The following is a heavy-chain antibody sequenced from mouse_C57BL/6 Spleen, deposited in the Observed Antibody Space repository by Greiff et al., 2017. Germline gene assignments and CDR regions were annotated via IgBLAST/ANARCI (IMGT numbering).Heavy chain of an antibody. Sequence: QVQLQQSGPELVKPGASVKISCKASGYSFTSYYIHWVKQRPGQGLEWIGWIYPGSGNTKYNETFKGKATLTADTSSSTAYMQLSSLTSLDSAVYYCAREGGNYFDSWGQGTTLTVSS. CDR3: AREGGNYFDS. CDR2: IYPGSGNT. CDR1: GYSFTSYY. J-gene: IGHJ2*01. V-gene: IGHV1-66*01. D-gene: IGHD2-14*01.